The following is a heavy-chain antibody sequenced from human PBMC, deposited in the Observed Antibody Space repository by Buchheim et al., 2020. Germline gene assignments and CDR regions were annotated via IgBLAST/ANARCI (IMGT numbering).Heavy chain of an antibody. D-gene: IGHD4-17*01. Sequence: QVQLVESGGGVVQPGRSLRLSCAASGFTFSSYGMHWVRQAPGKGLEWVAVISYDGSNKYYADSVKGRFTIPRDTSKTTLYLQMNSLRAEDTAVYYCAKSTVTTWYYYYGMDVWGQGTT. CDR2: ISYDGSNK. CDR3: AKSTVTTWYYYYGMDV. V-gene: IGHV3-30*18. J-gene: IGHJ6*02. CDR1: GFTFSSYG.